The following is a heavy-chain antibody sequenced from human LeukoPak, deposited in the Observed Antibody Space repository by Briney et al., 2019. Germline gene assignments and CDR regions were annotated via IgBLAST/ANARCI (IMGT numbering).Heavy chain of an antibody. J-gene: IGHJ4*02. CDR2: ISSGSSTI. D-gene: IGHD6-13*01. CDR1: GFTFRNYN. Sequence: PGGSLRLSCAASGFTFRNYNMNWVRQAPGKGLEWVSYISSGSSTIYSADSVKGRFTISRDNAKNSLYLQMTSLRAEYTAVYYCARYGSSWSFDYWGQGTLVTVSS. CDR3: ARYGSSWSFDY. V-gene: IGHV3-48*01.